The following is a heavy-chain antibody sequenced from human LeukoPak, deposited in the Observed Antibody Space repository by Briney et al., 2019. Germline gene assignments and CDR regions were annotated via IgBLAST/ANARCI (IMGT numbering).Heavy chain of an antibody. V-gene: IGHV4-39*01. J-gene: IGHJ6*03. D-gene: IGHD4-11*01. CDR3: ARGVASTVTTRYYYYMDV. CDR2: IYYSGST. CDR1: GGSISSSSYY. Sequence: SETLSLTCTVSGGSISSSSYYWGWIRQPPGKGLEWIGSIYYSGSTYYNPSLKSRVTISVDTSKNQFSLKLSSVTAADTAVYYCARGVASTVTTRYYYYMDVWGKGTTVTVSS.